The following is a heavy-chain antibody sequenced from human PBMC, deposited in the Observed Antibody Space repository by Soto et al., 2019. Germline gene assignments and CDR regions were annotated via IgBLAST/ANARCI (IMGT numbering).Heavy chain of an antibody. D-gene: IGHD3-22*01. J-gene: IGHJ4*02. CDR1: GFTFSSYG. CDR2: IWYDGSNK. Sequence: GVLRLSCAASGFTFSSYGMHWVRQAPGKGLEWVAVIWYDGSNKYYADSVKGRFTISRDNSKNTLYLQMNSLRAEDTAVYYCARGLYYYDSSGSGLDYWGQGTLVTVSS. CDR3: ARGLYYYDSSGSGLDY. V-gene: IGHV3-33*01.